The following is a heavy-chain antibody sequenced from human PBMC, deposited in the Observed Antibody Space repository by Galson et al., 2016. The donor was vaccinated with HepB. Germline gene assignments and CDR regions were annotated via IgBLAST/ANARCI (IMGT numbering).Heavy chain of an antibody. CDR2: ISDSSSTI. Sequence: SLRLSCAASGFTFRSYTMHWVRQAPGKGLEWVSYISDSSSTIYYADSVKGRFTISRENAKNSLHLQMNSLRDEDTAVYYCARESYYYYYYMDVWGKGTTVTVSS. CDR3: ARESYYYYYYMDV. CDR1: GFTFRSYT. V-gene: IGHV3-48*02. J-gene: IGHJ6*03.